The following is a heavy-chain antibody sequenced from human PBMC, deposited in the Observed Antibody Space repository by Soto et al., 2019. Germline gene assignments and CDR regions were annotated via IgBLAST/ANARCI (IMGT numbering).Heavy chain of an antibody. CDR3: ARYKSLTNTGYSSGWYDDY. CDR1: GFTVSSNY. J-gene: IGHJ4*02. V-gene: IGHV3-53*04. Sequence: AGSLRLSCAASGFTVSSNYMSWVRQAPGKGLEWVSVIYSGGSTYYADSVKGRFTISRHNSKNTLYLQMNSLRAEDTAVYYCARYKSLTNTGYSSGWYDDYWGQGPLVTVSS. CDR2: IYSGGST. D-gene: IGHD6-19*01.